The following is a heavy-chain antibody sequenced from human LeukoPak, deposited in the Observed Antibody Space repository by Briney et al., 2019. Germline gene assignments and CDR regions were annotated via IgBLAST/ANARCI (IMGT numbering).Heavy chain of an antibody. D-gene: IGHD2-15*01. CDR3: ARETWKGIPVAVATTRRGYFDY. J-gene: IGHJ4*02. Sequence: GGSLRLSCAASGFTFSTYTMNWVRQAPGKGLEWVAVISYDGSNQYYADSVKGRFTISRDNSKNTLYLQMNSLRAEDTAVYYCARETWKGIPVAVATTRRGYFDYWGQGALVTVSS. CDR2: ISYDGSNQ. CDR1: GFTFSTYT. V-gene: IGHV3-30*04.